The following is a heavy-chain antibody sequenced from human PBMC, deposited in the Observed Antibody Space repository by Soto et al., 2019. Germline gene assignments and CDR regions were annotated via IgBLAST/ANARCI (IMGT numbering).Heavy chain of an antibody. CDR1: GGTFSSYA. Sequence: SVKVSCKASGGTFSSYAISWVRQAPGQGLEWMGGIIPIFGTANYAQKFQGRVTITAGKSTSTAYMELSSLRSEDTAVYYCARDGGSSWYRGNSNWFDPWGQGTLVTVSS. CDR3: ARDGGSSWYRGNSNWFDP. D-gene: IGHD6-13*01. CDR2: IIPIFGTA. V-gene: IGHV1-69*06. J-gene: IGHJ5*02.